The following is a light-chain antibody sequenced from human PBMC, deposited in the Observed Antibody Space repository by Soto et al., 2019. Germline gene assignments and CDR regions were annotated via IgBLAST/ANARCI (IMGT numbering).Light chain of an antibody. V-gene: IGKV3-15*01. Sequence: EIVMTQSPATLSVSPGERATLSCRASQILSSNLAWYQQKPGQAPRLLIYGASSRATGIPDRFSGSGSGTDFTLTISRLEPEDFAVYYCQQYSSSPPCTFGQGTKVEIK. CDR3: QQYSSSPPCT. CDR2: GAS. J-gene: IGKJ1*01. CDR1: QILSSN.